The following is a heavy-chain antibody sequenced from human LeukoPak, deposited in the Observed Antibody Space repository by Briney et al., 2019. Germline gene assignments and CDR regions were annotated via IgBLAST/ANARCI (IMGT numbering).Heavy chain of an antibody. CDR2: INHSGST. CDR3: ARMSRGYSYGVMDV. CDR1: GGSFSGYC. D-gene: IGHD5-18*01. Sequence: SETLSLTCAVYGGSFSGYCWSWIRQPPGKGLEWIGEINHSGSTNYNPSLKSRVTISVDTSKNQFSLKLSSVTAADTAVYYCARMSRGYSYGVMDVWGQGTTVTVSS. J-gene: IGHJ6*02. V-gene: IGHV4-34*01.